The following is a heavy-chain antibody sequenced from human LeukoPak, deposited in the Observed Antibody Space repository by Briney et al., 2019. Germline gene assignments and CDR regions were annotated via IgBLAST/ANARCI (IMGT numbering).Heavy chain of an antibody. CDR3: ARGGFLEWLLIDY. V-gene: IGHV1-69*13. J-gene: IGHJ4*02. CDR2: IIPIFGTA. Sequence: ASVKVSCKASGGTFSSYAISWVRQAPGQGLEWMGGIIPIFGTANYAQKFQGRVTITADESTSTAYMELSSLRSEDTAVYYCARGGFLEWLLIDYWGQGTLVTVSS. CDR1: GGTFSSYA. D-gene: IGHD3-3*01.